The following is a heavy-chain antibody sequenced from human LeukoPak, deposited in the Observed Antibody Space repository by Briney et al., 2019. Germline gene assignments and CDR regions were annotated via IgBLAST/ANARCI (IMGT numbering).Heavy chain of an antibody. V-gene: IGHV1-18*01. CDR2: SSPYNGKT. CDR1: GYTFTNYG. CDR3: ARGLLTFGGVIGGPQALEYFQH. J-gene: IGHJ1*01. Sequence: ASVKVSYKASGYTFTNYGISWVRQAPGQGLEWMGWSSPYNGKTNYAQNLQGRVTMTTDTSTSTAYMELRSLRSDDTAMYYCARGLLTFGGVIGGPQALEYFQHWGQGTLVTVSS. D-gene: IGHD3-16*02.